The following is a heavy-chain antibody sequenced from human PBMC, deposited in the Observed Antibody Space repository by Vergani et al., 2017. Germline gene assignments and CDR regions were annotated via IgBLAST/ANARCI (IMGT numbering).Heavy chain of an antibody. CDR1: GGSISSGGYY. CDR2: IYYIGST. Sequence: QVQLQESGPGLVKPSQTLSLTCTVSGGSISSGGYYWSWIRQHPGKGLEWIGDIYYIGSTYYNPSLKSRVTISVDTSKNQFALKLSSVTAADTAVYYCARTNLYSSGWYVWYFDLWGRGTLVTVSS. D-gene: IGHD6-19*01. J-gene: IGHJ2*01. CDR3: ARTNLYSSGWYVWYFDL. V-gene: IGHV4-31*03.